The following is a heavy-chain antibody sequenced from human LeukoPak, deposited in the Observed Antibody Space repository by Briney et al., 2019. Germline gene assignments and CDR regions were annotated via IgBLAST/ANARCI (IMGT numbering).Heavy chain of an antibody. CDR3: AREYISGSYFGY. J-gene: IGHJ4*02. CDR1: GFTFSSYE. CDR2: ISGSGSTI. V-gene: IGHV3-48*03. Sequence: GGSLRLSCAAPGFTFSSYEMNWVRQAPGKGLEWISYISGSGSTIYYADSVKGRFTISRDNARSSLYLQLNSLRAEDKAVYYCAREYISGSYFGYWGQGTLVTVSS. D-gene: IGHD1-26*01.